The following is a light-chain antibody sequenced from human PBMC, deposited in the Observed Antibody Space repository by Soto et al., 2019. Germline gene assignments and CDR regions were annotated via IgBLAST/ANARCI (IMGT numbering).Light chain of an antibody. CDR2: DAS. CDR1: QSVSSS. Sequence: EIVMTQSPATLSASPGDSSPLSCRSSQSVSSSLAWYQQIPGQAPRLLFYDASTRATGIPARFDGSGSGTEFTLTISILQSEDFAVYYRQQYNNWPPLTFGGGTKVELK. V-gene: IGKV3-15*01. CDR3: QQYNNWPPLT. J-gene: IGKJ4*01.